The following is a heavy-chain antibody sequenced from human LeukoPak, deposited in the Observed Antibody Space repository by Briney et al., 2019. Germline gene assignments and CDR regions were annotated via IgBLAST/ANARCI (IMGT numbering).Heavy chain of an antibody. CDR1: GFTFSSYA. CDR3: TRGHHGLKY. V-gene: IGHV3-23*01. CDR2: FSGSGGST. J-gene: IGHJ4*02. Sequence: PGGSLRLSCAASGFTFSSYAMSWVRQAPGKGLEWVSAFSGSGGSTYYADSVKGRFTISRDNSKNTLYLQMNSLRAEDTAVYYCTRGHHGLKYWGQGTLVTVSS. D-gene: IGHD1-14*01.